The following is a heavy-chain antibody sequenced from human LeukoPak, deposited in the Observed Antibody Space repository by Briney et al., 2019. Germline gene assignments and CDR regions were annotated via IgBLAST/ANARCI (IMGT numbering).Heavy chain of an antibody. V-gene: IGHV1-69*13. D-gene: IGHD2-2*01. Sequence: ASVTVSCKASGYTFTSYDINWVRQATGQGLEWMGGIIPIFGTANYAQKFQGRVTITADESTSTAYMELSSLRSEDTAVYYCARGRGIVPAAMRYYMDVWGKGTTVTVSS. CDR2: IIPIFGTA. CDR3: ARGRGIVPAAMRYYMDV. J-gene: IGHJ6*03. CDR1: GYTFTSYD.